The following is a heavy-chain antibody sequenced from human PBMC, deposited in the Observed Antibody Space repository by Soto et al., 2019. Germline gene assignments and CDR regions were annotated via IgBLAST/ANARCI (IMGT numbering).Heavy chain of an antibody. CDR3: ARDRLAVAGNFSAFDI. CDR2: IWYDGSNK. V-gene: IGHV3-33*01. J-gene: IGHJ3*02. CDR1: GFTFSSYG. D-gene: IGHD6-19*01. Sequence: GGSLRLSCAASGFTFSSYGMHWVRQAPGKGLEWVAVIWYDGSNKYYADSVKGRFTISRDNSKNTLYLQMNSLRAEDTAVYYCARDRLAVAGNFSAFDIWGLGTMVTVSS.